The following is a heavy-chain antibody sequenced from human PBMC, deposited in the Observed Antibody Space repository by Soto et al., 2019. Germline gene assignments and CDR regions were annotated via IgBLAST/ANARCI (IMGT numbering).Heavy chain of an antibody. D-gene: IGHD6-13*01. CDR3: AKDLGRYSSSWGDAFDI. CDR2: ISGSGGST. Sequence: EVQLLESGGGLVQPGGSLRLSCAASGFTFSSYAMSWVRQAPGKGLEWVSAISGSGGSTYYADSVKGRFTISRDNSQTTLYLQMNSLRAEDTAVYYCAKDLGRYSSSWGDAFDIWGQGTMVTVSS. V-gene: IGHV3-23*01. J-gene: IGHJ3*02. CDR1: GFTFSSYA.